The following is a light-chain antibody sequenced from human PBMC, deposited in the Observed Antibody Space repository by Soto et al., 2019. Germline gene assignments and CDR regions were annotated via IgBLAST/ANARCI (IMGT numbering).Light chain of an antibody. CDR3: CSYGGGSLGT. CDR1: TSDIGSYNL. V-gene: IGLV2-23*01. CDR2: EGS. J-gene: IGLJ3*02. Sequence: QSALTQPASVSGSPGQSITISCTGTTSDIGSYNLVSWYQQHPGISPKFMIYEGSKRPSGVSDRFSGSKSGTTASLTISGLQAEDEWEYYCCSYGGGSLGTFGGGTTPTVL.